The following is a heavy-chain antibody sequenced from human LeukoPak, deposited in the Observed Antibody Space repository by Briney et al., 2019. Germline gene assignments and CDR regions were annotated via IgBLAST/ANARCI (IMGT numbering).Heavy chain of an antibody. J-gene: IGHJ4*02. CDR1: GYSISSGYY. D-gene: IGHD6-19*01. CDR3: ARHGGSGWQRPDY. Sequence: SETLSLTCAVSGYSISSGYYWGWIRQPPGKGLEWIGSIYHSGSTYYNPSLKSRVTISVDTSKNQFSLNLSSVTAADTAVYYCARHGGSGWQRPDYWGQGTLVTVSS. V-gene: IGHV4-38-2*01. CDR2: IYHSGST.